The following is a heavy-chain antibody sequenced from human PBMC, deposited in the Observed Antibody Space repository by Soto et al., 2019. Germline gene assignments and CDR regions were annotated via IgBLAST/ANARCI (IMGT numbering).Heavy chain of an antibody. CDR2: ISGYNGDA. CDR3: ARVQIVGADNDPPNNYGMDV. V-gene: IGHV1-18*01. D-gene: IGHD3-16*02. J-gene: IGHJ6*02. Sequence: QAPLVQSGAEVKKPGASVKVSCKASGYTFRSYAISWVRQAPGQGLEWMGRISGYNGDANYAQKFQGRVTMTTDTSTNPAYMDLSSLRSDDTAVYYCARVQIVGADNDPPNNYGMDVWGQGTTVTVSS. CDR1: GYTFRSYA.